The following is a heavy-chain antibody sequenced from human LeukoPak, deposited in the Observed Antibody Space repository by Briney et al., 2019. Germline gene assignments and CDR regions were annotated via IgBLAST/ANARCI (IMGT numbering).Heavy chain of an antibody. J-gene: IGHJ5*02. CDR2: IIPVFGSA. CDR3: ARLTDFIGVVVVLDP. Sequence: GASVKVSCKASGGTFSNSAINWVRQAPGQGLEWMGGIIPVFGSADYAQKFQDRVTITADESTSTVYMELSSLRSEDTAVYYCARLTDFIGVVVVLDPWGQGTLVTVSS. D-gene: IGHD2-2*01. V-gene: IGHV1-69*13. CDR1: GGTFSNSA.